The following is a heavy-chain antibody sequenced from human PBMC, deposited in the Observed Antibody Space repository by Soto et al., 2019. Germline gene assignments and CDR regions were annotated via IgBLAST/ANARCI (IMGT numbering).Heavy chain of an antibody. CDR1: GGTFSSYA. D-gene: IGHD3-22*01. V-gene: IGHV1-69*13. CDR3: ARGYDSSGYYYYYYYGMDV. Sequence: SVKVSCKASGGTFSSYAISWVRQAPGQGLEWMGGIIPIFGTANYAQKFQGRVTITADESTSTAYMELSSLRSEDTAVYYCARGYDSSGYYYYYYYGMDVWGQGTTVTVSS. J-gene: IGHJ6*02. CDR2: IIPIFGTA.